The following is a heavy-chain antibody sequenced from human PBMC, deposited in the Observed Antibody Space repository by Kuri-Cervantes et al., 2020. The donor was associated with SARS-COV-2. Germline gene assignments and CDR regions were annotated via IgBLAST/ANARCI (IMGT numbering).Heavy chain of an antibody. D-gene: IGHD6-6*01. Sequence: SETLSLTCTVSGGSISSGDYYWSWIRQPPGKGLEWIGYIYYSGSTYYNPSLKSRVTISVDTSKNQFSLKLSSVTAADTAVYYCARVGVYSSPSGPGPNWFDPWGQGTLVTVSS. CDR1: GGSISSGDYY. CDR2: IYYSGST. J-gene: IGHJ5*02. V-gene: IGHV4-30-4*01. CDR3: ARVGVYSSPSGPGPNWFDP.